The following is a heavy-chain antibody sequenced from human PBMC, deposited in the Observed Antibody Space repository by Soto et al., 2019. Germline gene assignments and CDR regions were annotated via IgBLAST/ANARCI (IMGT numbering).Heavy chain of an antibody. CDR2: IYYSGST. CDR1: GGSISSYY. D-gene: IGHD2-2*02. Sequence: QVQLQESGPGLVKPSETLSLTCTVSGGSISSYYWSWIRQPPGKGLEWIGYIYYSGSTNYNPSLKSRVTISVDTSTNQFYLTLSSVTAADTAVYYCARDVGYCISTSCYSWFDPWGQGTLVTVSS. J-gene: IGHJ5*02. CDR3: ARDVGYCISTSCYSWFDP. V-gene: IGHV4-59*01.